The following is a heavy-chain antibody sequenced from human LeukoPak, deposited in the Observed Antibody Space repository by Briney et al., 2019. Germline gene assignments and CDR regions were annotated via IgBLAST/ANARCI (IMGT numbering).Heavy chain of an antibody. CDR3: ARRGAGSCSGGSCNVYFDY. D-gene: IGHD2-15*01. J-gene: IGHJ4*02. Sequence: SETLSLTCTVSGAAISSSTYHWGWIRQPPGKGLEWIGNIYYSGSTYYNPSLKSRVTISVDTSKNQFSLKLNSVTAADTALYYCARRGAGSCSGGSCNVYFDYWGQGTLLTVSS. CDR2: IYYSGST. CDR1: GAAISSSTYH. V-gene: IGHV4-39*01.